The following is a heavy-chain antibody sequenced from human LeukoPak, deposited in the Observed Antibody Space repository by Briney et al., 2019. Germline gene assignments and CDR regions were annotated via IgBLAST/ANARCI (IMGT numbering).Heavy chain of an antibody. J-gene: IGHJ3*02. D-gene: IGHD6-13*01. V-gene: IGHV3-53*01. CDR2: IYSADST. CDR3: ARDGAAAYAFDI. Sequence: GGSLRLSCAASGFTVSSNYMSWVRQAPGKGLEWVSVIYSADSTSHADSVKGRFTISRDNSKNALYLQMNSLRAEDTAVYYCARDGAAAYAFDIWGQGTMVTVSS. CDR1: GFTVSSNY.